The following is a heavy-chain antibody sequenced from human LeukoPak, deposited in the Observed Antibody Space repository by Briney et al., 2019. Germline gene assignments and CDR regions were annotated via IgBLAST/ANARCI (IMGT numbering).Heavy chain of an antibody. D-gene: IGHD6-19*01. CDR3: ARSSSGWTIDY. Sequence: SETLSLTCTVSGGSISSYYWSWIRQPPGKGLEWIGYIYYSGSTNYNPSLKRRVTISVDTSKNQFSLKLSSVTAADTAVYYCARSSSGWTIDYWGQGTLVTVSS. CDR2: IYYSGST. J-gene: IGHJ4*02. CDR1: GGSISSYY. V-gene: IGHV4-59*01.